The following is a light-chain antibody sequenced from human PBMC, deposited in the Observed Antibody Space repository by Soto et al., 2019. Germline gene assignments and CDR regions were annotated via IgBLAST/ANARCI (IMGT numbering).Light chain of an antibody. V-gene: IGKV1-5*03. J-gene: IGKJ2*01. CDR1: QTISNW. CDR2: KAS. Sequence: DIQMTQSPSTLPASVGDRVTITCRASQTISNWLAWYQQKPGKAPKLLIYKASSLQSGVPSRFSGSGSGTEFTLTITILQPDDFATYYCQHYNSYSTFGQGTKLEVK. CDR3: QHYNSYST.